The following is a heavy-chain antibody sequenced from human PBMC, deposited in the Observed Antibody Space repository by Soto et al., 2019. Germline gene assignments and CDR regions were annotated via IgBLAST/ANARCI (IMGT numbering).Heavy chain of an antibody. J-gene: IGHJ2*01. CDR3: ARGRSSYGDYVNWYFDL. V-gene: IGHV1-8*01. CDR2: MNPNSGNT. D-gene: IGHD4-17*01. Sequence: QVQLVQSGAEVKKPGASVKVSCKASGYTFTNYDINWVRQATGQGLEWMGWMNPNSGNTGHAQKFQGRVTMTRNTSMSTADMELSSLRSDDTAVYCWARGRSSYGDYVNWYFDLWGRGTLVTVSS. CDR1: GYTFTNYD.